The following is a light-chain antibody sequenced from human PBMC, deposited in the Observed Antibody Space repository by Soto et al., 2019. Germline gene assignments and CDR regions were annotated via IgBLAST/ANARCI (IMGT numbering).Light chain of an antibody. J-gene: IGLJ1*01. V-gene: IGLV1-44*01. CDR3: AAWDDSLNGFYV. Sequence: QSVLTQPPSASGTPGQRVTISCSGSSSNIGTNTVNWYLQLPGTAPKLLIYNNDQRPSGVPERFSGSKSGTSASLSISGLQSEAEANYYCAAWDDSLNGFYVFGSGTKLTVL. CDR1: SSNIGTNT. CDR2: NND.